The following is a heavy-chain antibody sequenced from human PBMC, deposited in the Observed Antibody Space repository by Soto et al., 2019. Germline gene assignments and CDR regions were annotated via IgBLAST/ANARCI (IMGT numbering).Heavy chain of an antibody. Sequence: QVQLQESGPGLVKPSETLSLTCAVSGVSLTTNNWWTWVRQAPGKGLEWVGEIYQTGNTNYNPSLNSRVIASLDKSKNQFFLKLTSVTAAETAIYYCARGGYCSGGSCSGWFDSCGQGTLVTVSS. CDR2: IYQTGNT. V-gene: IGHV4-4*02. J-gene: IGHJ5*01. D-gene: IGHD2-15*01. CDR1: GVSLTTNNW. CDR3: ARGGYCSGGSCSGWFDS.